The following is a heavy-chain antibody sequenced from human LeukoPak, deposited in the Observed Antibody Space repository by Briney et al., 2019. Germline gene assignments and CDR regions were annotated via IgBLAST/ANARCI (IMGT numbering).Heavy chain of an antibody. J-gene: IGHJ6*03. D-gene: IGHD5-12*01. V-gene: IGHV1-2*02. CDR1: GYTFTGYY. Sequence: GASVKVSCKASGYTFTGYYMHWVRQAPGQGLEWMGWINPNSGGTNYAQKFQGRITMTRDTSINIAYMELSRLKSDDTAVYYCARGGGSGYDYYYYYMDVWGKGTTVTVSS. CDR2: INPNSGGT. CDR3: ARGGGSGYDYYYYYMDV.